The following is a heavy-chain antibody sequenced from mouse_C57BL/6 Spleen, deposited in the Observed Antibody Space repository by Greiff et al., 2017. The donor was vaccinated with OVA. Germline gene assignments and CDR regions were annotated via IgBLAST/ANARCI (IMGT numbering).Heavy chain of an antibody. D-gene: IGHD1-1*01. CDR3: ARGTPYGSFDY. J-gene: IGHJ2*01. CDR1: GYTFTSYW. V-gene: IGHV1-64*01. Sequence: VKLQQPGAELVKPGASVKLSCKASGYTFTSYWMHWVKQRPGQGLEWIGMIHPNSGSTNYNEKFKSKATLTVDKSSSTAYMQLSSLTSEDSAVYYCARGTPYGSFDYWGQGTTLTVSS. CDR2: IHPNSGST.